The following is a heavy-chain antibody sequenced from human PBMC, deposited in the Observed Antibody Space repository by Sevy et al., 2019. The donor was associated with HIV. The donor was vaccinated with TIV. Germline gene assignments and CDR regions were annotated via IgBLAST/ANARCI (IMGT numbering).Heavy chain of an antibody. J-gene: IGHJ6*04. CDR1: GYSISSGYY. CDR2: IFHSGST. Sequence: LPETLSLTCAVSGYSISSGYYWGWIRQPPGKGLEWIGSIFHSGSTYYNPSLKSRVTISVDTSKNQFSLKLSSVTAADTAVYYCARAYSSSPPASMDVWGKGTTVTVSS. CDR3: ARAYSSSPPASMDV. D-gene: IGHD6-13*01. V-gene: IGHV4-38-2*01.